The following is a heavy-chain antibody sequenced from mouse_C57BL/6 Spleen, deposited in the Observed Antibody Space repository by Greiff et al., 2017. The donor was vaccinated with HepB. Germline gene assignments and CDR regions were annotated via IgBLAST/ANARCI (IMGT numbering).Heavy chain of an antibody. J-gene: IGHJ2*01. CDR3: AGLGDY. CDR2: ISSGGSYT. Sequence: EVQLMESGGDLVKPGGSLKLSCAASGFTFSSYGMSWVRQTPDKRLEWVATISSGGSYTYYPDSVKGRFTISRDNAKNTLYLQMSSLKSEDTAMYYCAGLGDYWGRGTTLTVSS. CDR1: GFTFSSYG. V-gene: IGHV5-6*01.